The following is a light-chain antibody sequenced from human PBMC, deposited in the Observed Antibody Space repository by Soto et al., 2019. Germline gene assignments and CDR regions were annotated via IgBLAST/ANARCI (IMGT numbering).Light chain of an antibody. J-gene: IGKJ2*01. CDR1: QSLVYSDGHTY. V-gene: IGKV2-30*01. CDR2: KVS. CDR3: MQGKHYPPLYT. Sequence: DVVVTQSPLSLPVTLGQPASISCRSSQSLVYSDGHTYLNWFQQRPGQSPRRLIYKVSNRDSGVPDRFGGGVSGSDFAVTISSVDAEDSGFYSCMQGKHYPPLYTFGQGTKLEIK.